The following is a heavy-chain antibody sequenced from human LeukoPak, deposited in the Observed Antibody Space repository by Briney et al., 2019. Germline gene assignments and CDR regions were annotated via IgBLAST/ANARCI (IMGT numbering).Heavy chain of an antibody. D-gene: IGHD6-19*01. J-gene: IGHJ4*02. CDR2: LYYSGKT. CDR1: GGSISSSTYY. CDR3: ASQAVAANPFDY. Sequence: PSETLSLTCIISGGSISSSTYYWGWVRQPPGTGLEWIGTLYYSGKTYYNPSLKSRVTISIDTSKNQFSLKLTSATAADTAVYYCASQAVAANPFDYWGQGTLVTVSS. V-gene: IGHV4-39*07.